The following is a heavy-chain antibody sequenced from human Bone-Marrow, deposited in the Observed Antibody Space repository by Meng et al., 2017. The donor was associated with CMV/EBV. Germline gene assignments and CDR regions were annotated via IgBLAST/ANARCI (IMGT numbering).Heavy chain of an antibody. J-gene: IGHJ5*02. V-gene: IGHV3-11*01. CDR2: ISSSGTTI. Sequence: ASGFTFSDYYMPWIRQAPGKGLEWVSYISSSGTTISYADSVKGRFTISRDNAKNSLYLQMNSLRAGDTAVYYCARDSWTTGYNWFDPWGQGTLVTVSS. CDR3: ARDSWTTGYNWFDP. D-gene: IGHD4-11*01. CDR1: GFTFSDYY.